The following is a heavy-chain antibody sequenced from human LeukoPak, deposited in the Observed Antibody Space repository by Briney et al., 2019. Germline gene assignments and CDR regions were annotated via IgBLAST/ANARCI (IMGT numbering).Heavy chain of an antibody. J-gene: IGHJ5*02. V-gene: IGHV3-73*01. D-gene: IGHD1-26*01. CDR3: TPLASGSNYDHL. Sequence: GGSLRLSCAASGFTFSDSAMHWVRQASGKGLEWVGRIRSKANSYATSYAASVKGRFTISRDDSKNTAYLLMNSLKIEDTAVYYCTPLASGSNYDHLWGQGTLVTVSS. CDR1: GFTFSDSA. CDR2: IRSKANSYAT.